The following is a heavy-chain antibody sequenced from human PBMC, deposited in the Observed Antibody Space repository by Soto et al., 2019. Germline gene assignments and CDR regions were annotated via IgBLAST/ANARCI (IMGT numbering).Heavy chain of an antibody. CDR1: GFTFSSYA. CDR3: ADSSGWPRGYFDY. J-gene: IGHJ4*02. CDR2: ISGSGGST. Sequence: PGGSLRLSCAASGFTFSSYAMSWVRQAPGKGLEWVSAISGSGGSTYYADSVKGRFTISRDNSKNTLYLQMNSLRAEDTAVYYCADSSGWPRGYFDYWGQGTLVTVSS. D-gene: IGHD6-19*01. V-gene: IGHV3-23*01.